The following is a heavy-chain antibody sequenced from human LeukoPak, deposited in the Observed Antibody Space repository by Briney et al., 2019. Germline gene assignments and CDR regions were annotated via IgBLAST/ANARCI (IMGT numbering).Heavy chain of an antibody. J-gene: IGHJ4*02. CDR1: GFTFSSYG. D-gene: IGHD2-8*02. CDR3: AKFRISSAITGLAFDY. CDR2: ISYDGSNK. V-gene: IGHV3-30*18. Sequence: PGRSLRLSCAASGFTFSSYGMPWVRQAPGKGLEWVAVISYDGSNKYYADSVKGRFTISRDNSKNTLYLQMNSLRAEDTAVYYCAKFRISSAITGLAFDYWGQGTLVTVSS.